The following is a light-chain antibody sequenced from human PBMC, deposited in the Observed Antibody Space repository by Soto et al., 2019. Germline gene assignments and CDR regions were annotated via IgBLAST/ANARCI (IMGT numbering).Light chain of an antibody. CDR3: SSYTKSNTLYV. CDR2: DVT. J-gene: IGLJ1*01. V-gene: IGLV2-14*01. CDR1: SSDVGGYNY. Sequence: QSALTQPASVSASRGQSITIPCTGTSSDVGGYNYVSGYQQYPGKAPKLMIFDVTNRPSGVSNRFSASKSANTASLTISGLQPEDEADYYCSSYTKSNTLYVFGSGTKLTVL.